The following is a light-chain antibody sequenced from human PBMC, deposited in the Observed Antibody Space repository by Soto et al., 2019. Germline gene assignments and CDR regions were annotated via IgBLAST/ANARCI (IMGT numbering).Light chain of an antibody. CDR2: DTS. CDR3: LLSYSGANWV. CDR1: TGAVTSGHY. V-gene: IGLV7-46*01. J-gene: IGLJ3*02. Sequence: QSVVTQEPSLTVSPGGTVTLTGGSSTGAVTSGHYPYWFQQKAGQAPKTLIYDTSNKHSWTPARFSGSLLGGKAALTLSGAQPEDEAEYYCLLSYSGANWVFGGGTKLTVL.